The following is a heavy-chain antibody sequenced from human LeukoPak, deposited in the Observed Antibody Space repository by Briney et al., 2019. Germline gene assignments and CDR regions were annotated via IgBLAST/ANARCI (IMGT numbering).Heavy chain of an antibody. CDR3: ARDYDILTGYYSFDY. CDR2: INPSGGRT. D-gene: IGHD3-9*01. V-gene: IGHV1-46*01. J-gene: IGHJ4*02. CDR1: GYTFTGYY. Sequence: ASVKVSCKASGYTFTGYYMHWVRQAPGQGLEWMGIINPSGGRTTYAQKFQGRVTTTRDTSTSAVYMELSSLRSEDTAAYYCARDYDILTGYYSFDYWGQGTLVTVSS.